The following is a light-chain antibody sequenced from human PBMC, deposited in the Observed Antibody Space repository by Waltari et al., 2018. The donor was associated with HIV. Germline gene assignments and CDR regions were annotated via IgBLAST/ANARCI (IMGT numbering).Light chain of an antibody. V-gene: IGLV1-40*01. J-gene: IGLJ3*02. CDR1: SSNIGAGFD. Sequence: QSVLTQPPSVSGAPGQRVTISCTGSSSNIGAGFDVHWYQQRPGTAPKLLIYGNPTRPSGVPDRFSGSKSGTSASLAITGLQAEDEADYYCQSYDSSLSARVFGGGTELTVL. CDR3: QSYDSSLSARV. CDR2: GNP.